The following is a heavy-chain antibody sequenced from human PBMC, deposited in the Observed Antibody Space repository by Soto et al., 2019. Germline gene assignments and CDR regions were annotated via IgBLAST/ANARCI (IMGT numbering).Heavy chain of an antibody. CDR2: IGVYNGNT. Sequence: QVQLVQSGAEVKKPGASVKVSCKASGYTFSNYGISWVRQAPGQGLEWMGWIGVYNGNTDYAQKVQGRVTLTTDTSTSTAYMELRSLRSDDKAVYYCARDSLPMAVAAPDNWGQGTLVIVSS. CDR1: GYTFSNYG. D-gene: IGHD2-15*01. CDR3: ARDSLPMAVAAPDN. V-gene: IGHV1-18*01. J-gene: IGHJ4*02.